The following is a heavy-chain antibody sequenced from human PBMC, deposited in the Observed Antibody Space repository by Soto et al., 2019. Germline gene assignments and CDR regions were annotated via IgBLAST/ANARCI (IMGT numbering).Heavy chain of an antibody. CDR2: IFANGHT. Sequence: PSETLSLTCIVSGGSISEKYWNWVRQPPGKGLEWIGLIFANGHTDYNPSLKSRVTMSVDASKNQFSLRLTSMTAEDTAVYYCAKVWAGPHDYYYGMDVWGQGTTVTVSS. D-gene: IGHD6-19*01. V-gene: IGHV4-4*07. CDR3: AKVWAGPHDYYYGMDV. J-gene: IGHJ6*02. CDR1: GGSISEKY.